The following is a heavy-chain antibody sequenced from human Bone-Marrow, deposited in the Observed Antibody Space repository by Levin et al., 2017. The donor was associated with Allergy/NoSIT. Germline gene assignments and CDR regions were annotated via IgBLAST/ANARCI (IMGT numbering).Heavy chain of an antibody. V-gene: IGHV3-48*02. CDR1: GFTFSTYS. D-gene: IGHD6-6*01. Sequence: PGGSLRLSCAASGFTFSTYSMNWVRQAPGKGLEWISYISSSSISIYYSDSVKGRFTISRDNAKNSLYLQMNSLRNEDTAVYYCAREDVGGEYSPSSGQYSYYYGMAVWGQGTTVTVSS. CDR2: ISSSSISI. CDR3: AREDVGGEYSPSSGQYSYYYGMAV. J-gene: IGHJ6*02.